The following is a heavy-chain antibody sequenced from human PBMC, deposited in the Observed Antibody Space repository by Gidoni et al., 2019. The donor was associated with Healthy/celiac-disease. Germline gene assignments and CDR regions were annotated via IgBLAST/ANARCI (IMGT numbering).Heavy chain of an antibody. J-gene: IGHJ4*02. D-gene: IGHD6-19*01. Sequence: QVQLVESGGGVVQPGRYLRLHGAAAGVTCSSYGMHWVRQAPGKGLEWVSVISYDGSNKYSAASVKGRFTLSRDNSNNPLSLQMNSLRAEDTAVYYCAKAKMGIAVAGFDYWGQGTLVTVSS. CDR1: GVTCSSYG. CDR2: ISYDGSNK. V-gene: IGHV3-30*18. CDR3: AKAKMGIAVAGFDY.